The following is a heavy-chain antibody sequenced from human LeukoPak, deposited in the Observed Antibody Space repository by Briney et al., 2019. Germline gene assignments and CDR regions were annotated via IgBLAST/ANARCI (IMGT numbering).Heavy chain of an antibody. J-gene: IGHJ3*01. V-gene: IGHV6-1*01. Sequence: SQTLSLTCAISGDSVSNNGAAWNWIRQSPSRGLEWLGRTYFGSKWYNDYAVSVKSRITINPDTSKNQFSLQLNSVTPEDTAVFYCARQRSRALDLWGQGTVVTVSS. D-gene: IGHD1-1*01. CDR2: TYFGSKWYN. CDR3: ARQRSRALDL. CDR1: GDSVSNNGAA.